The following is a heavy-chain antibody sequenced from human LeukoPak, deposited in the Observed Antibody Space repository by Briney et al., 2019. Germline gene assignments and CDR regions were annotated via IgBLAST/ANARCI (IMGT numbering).Heavy chain of an antibody. V-gene: IGHV1-2*02. CDR3: AREGWDQRDTAAFDH. D-gene: IGHD6-19*01. J-gene: IGHJ5*02. CDR2: INPNSGDR. CDR1: GHIFTGHY. Sequence: GASVKVSCKASGHIFTGHYMHWARQAPGQGLEWMGWINPNSGDRNSAQKFQGRVTMTRDTSISTLYMELSSLGPDDTAVYYCAREGWDQRDTAAFDHWGQGTLVTVSS.